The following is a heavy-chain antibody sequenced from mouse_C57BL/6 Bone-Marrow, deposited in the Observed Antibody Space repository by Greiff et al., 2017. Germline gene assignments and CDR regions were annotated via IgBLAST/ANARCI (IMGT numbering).Heavy chain of an antibody. V-gene: IGHV1-26*01. J-gene: IGHJ3*01. CDR3: ARSGSNYPLAY. CDR2: INPNNGGT. Sequence: EVKLQQSGPELVKPGASVKISCKASGYTFTDYYMNWVKQSHGKSLEWIGDINPNNGGTSYNQKFKGKATLTVDKSSSTAYMELRSLTSEDSAVYYCARSGSNYPLAYWGQGTLVTVSA. CDR1: GYTFTDYY. D-gene: IGHD1-1*01.